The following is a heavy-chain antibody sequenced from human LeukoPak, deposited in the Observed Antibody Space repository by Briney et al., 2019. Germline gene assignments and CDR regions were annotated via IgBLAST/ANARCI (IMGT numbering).Heavy chain of an antibody. J-gene: IGHJ5*02. Sequence: PSQALSLTCTLSGGSISSGDYYWSWIRQPPGKGLEWIGYMYYSGSTYYTPSLKSRATISVDTSKSQFSLKLSSVTAADTAVYYCARPYYYDSRIDPWGQGTLVTVSS. V-gene: IGHV4-30-4*01. D-gene: IGHD3-22*01. CDR1: GGSISSGDYY. CDR3: ARPYYYDSRIDP. CDR2: MYYSGST.